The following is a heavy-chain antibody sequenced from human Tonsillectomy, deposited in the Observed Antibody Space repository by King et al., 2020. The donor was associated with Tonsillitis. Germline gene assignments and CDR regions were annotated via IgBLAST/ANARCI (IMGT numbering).Heavy chain of an antibody. Sequence: VQLVESGGGLVQPGGSLRLSCAASGFTFSNYWMSWVRQAPGKGLEWVANIKQDGSEKYYVDSLKGRITISRDNAKKSLHLQMNSLRAEDTAMYYCARNSSAPKFYYYYYMDVWGKGTTVTVSS. D-gene: IGHD3-22*01. V-gene: IGHV3-7*04. J-gene: IGHJ6*03. CDR2: IKQDGSEK. CDR3: ARNSSAPKFYYYYYMDV. CDR1: GFTFSNYW.